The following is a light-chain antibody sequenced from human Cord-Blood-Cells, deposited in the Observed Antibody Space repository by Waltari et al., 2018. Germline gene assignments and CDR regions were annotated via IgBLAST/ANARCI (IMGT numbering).Light chain of an antibody. J-gene: IGLJ2*01. Sequence: QSALTQPRSVSGSPGQSVTISCTGTSSDVGGYNYVSCNQQHPGKAPKLMIYDVSQRPSGVPDCFSSSKSGNTASLTISGLQAEDEADYDCCSYAGSYTFTVVFGGGTKLTVL. CDR3: CSYAGSYTFTVV. CDR2: DVS. V-gene: IGLV2-11*01. CDR1: SSDVGGYNY.